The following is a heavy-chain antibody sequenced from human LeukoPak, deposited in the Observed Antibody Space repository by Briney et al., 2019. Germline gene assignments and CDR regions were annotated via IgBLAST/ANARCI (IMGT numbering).Heavy chain of an antibody. D-gene: IGHD3-22*01. CDR1: GFTFSSYS. CDR2: ISSSSSYI. CDR3: ARVFSSGYSAAFDY. V-gene: IGHV3-21*01. Sequence: GGSLRLSCAASGFTFSSYSMNWVRQAPGKGLEWVSSISSSSSYIYYADSVKGRFTISRDNAKNALYLQMNSLRAEDTAVYFCARVFSSGYSAAFDYWGQGTLVTVSS. J-gene: IGHJ4*02.